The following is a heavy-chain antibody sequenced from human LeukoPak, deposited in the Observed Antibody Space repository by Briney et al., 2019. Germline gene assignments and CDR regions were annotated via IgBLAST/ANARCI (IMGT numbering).Heavy chain of an antibody. D-gene: IGHD5-18*01. CDR3: AVPPSGYSYGFDY. CDR2: IIPIFGTA. V-gene: IGHV1-69*05. CDR1: GGTFSSYA. J-gene: IGHJ4*02. Sequence: GASVKVSCKASGGTFSSYAISWVRQAPGQGLEWMGGIIPIFGTANYAQKFQGRVTITTDESTSTAYMELSSLRSEDTAVYYCAVPPSGYSYGFDYWGQGTLVTVSS.